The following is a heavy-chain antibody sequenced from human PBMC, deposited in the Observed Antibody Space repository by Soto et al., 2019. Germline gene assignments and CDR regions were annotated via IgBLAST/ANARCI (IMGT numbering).Heavy chain of an antibody. D-gene: IGHD3-10*01. V-gene: IGHV3-33*06. CDR2: IWYDGSNK. CDR3: AKATYYYGSGNYLGGMDV. CDR1: GVTFSSYG. J-gene: IGHJ6*02. Sequence: GGSLRLSCAASGVTFSSYGMHWVRQAPGKGLEWVAVIWYDGSNKYYADSVKGRFTISRDNSKNTLYLQMNSLRAEDTAVYYCAKATYYYGSGNYLGGMDVWGQGTTVTVSS.